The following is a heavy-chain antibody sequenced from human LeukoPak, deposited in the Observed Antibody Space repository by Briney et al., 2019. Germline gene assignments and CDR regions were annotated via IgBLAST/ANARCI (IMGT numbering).Heavy chain of an antibody. CDR2: IYYSGST. V-gene: IGHV4-39*01. J-gene: IGHJ5*02. D-gene: IGHD6-19*01. CDR3: ASSGWYQRGQNWFDP. CDR1: GGSISSSSYY. Sequence: SETLSLTCTVSGGSISSSSYYWGWIRQPPGKGLEWIGSIYYSGSTYYNPSLKSRVTISVDTSKNQFSLKLSSVTAADTAVYYCASSGWYQRGQNWFDPWGQGTPVTVSS.